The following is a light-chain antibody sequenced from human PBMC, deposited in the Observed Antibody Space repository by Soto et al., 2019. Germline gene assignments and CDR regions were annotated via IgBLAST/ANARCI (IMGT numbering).Light chain of an antibody. CDR1: QSVSSDY. CDR2: GAS. J-gene: IGKJ4*01. CDR3: QQYGDSPLT. Sequence: EIVLTQSPGTLSLSPGERATLSCRASQSVSSDYLAWYQLKPGQAPRLLIYGASSRDTGIPDRFSGSGSGTDFTLTISRLEPEDFALYYCQQYGDSPLTFGGGTKVEIK. V-gene: IGKV3-20*01.